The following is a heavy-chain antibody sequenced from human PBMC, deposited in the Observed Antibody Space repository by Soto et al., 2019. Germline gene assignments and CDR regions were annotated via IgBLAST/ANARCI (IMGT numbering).Heavy chain of an antibody. Sequence: SXXLSCAAPGFTFSSYAMSWVRQAPWKGLEWVSAISGSGGSTYYADSVKGRFTISRDNSKNTLYLQMNSLRAEDTAVYYCAKENGYSSSWFEFDYWGQGTLVTVSS. CDR3: AKENGYSSSWFEFDY. V-gene: IGHV3-23*01. D-gene: IGHD6-13*01. CDR2: ISGSGGST. J-gene: IGHJ4*02. CDR1: GFTFSSYA.